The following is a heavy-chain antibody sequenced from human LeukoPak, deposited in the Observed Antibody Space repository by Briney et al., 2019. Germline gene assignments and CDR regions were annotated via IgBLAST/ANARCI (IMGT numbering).Heavy chain of an antibody. D-gene: IGHD5-18*01. CDR2: IKQDGSEK. Sequence: SGGSLSLSCAVASFSPTNIWTGWDSQAPGKGLEWVANIKQDGSEKYYVNSVKGRFTISRDNAKNSLYLQMNSLTAEDTAVYCCTRFGGVQVWHLDHWGQGTLVAVSS. CDR3: TRFGGVQVWHLDH. V-gene: IGHV3-7*05. J-gene: IGHJ4*02. CDR1: SFSPTNIW.